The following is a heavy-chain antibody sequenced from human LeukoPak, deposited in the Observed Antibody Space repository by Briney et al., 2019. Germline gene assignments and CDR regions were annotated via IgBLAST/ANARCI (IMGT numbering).Heavy chain of an antibody. J-gene: IGHJ4*02. CDR1: GYTFTGYY. V-gene: IGHV1-2*02. Sequence: GASVKVSCKASGYTFTGYYMHWVRQAPGQGLEWMGWINPNSGGTNYAQKFQGRVTMTRDTSISTAYMELSRLRSDDTAVYYCARVSMDSSGYPLDYWGQGTLVTVSS. D-gene: IGHD3-22*01. CDR2: INPNSGGT. CDR3: ARVSMDSSGYPLDY.